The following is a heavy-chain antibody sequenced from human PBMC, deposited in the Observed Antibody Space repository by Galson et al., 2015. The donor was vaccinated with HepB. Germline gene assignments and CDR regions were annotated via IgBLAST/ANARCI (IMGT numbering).Heavy chain of an antibody. Sequence: SLRLSCAASGFTFSSYAMSWVRQAPGKGLEWVSAISGSGGSTYYADSVKGRFTISRDNSKNTLYLQMNSLRAEDTAVYYCAKAAESSSWYRDKTNWFDPWGQGTLVTVSS. D-gene: IGHD6-13*01. CDR2: ISGSGGST. J-gene: IGHJ5*02. CDR3: AKAAESSSWYRDKTNWFDP. V-gene: IGHV3-23*01. CDR1: GFTFSSYA.